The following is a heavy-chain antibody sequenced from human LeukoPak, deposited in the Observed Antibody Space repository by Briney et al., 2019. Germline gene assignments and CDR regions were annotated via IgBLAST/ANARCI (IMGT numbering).Heavy chain of an antibody. CDR1: GGSISSSSYY. J-gene: IGHJ4*02. Sequence: SETLSLTCTVSGGSISSSSYYWGWIRQPPGKGLEWIGSIYYSGSTYYNPSLKSRVTISVDTSKNQFSLKLSSVTAADTAVYYCARDIRPYYYDSSGYDYWGQGTLVTVSS. D-gene: IGHD3-22*01. CDR2: IYYSGST. V-gene: IGHV4-39*02. CDR3: ARDIRPYYYDSSGYDY.